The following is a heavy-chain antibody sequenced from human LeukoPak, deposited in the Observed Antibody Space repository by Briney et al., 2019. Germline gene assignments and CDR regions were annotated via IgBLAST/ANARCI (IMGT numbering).Heavy chain of an antibody. D-gene: IGHD5-18*01. Sequence: ASVKVSCKASGYTFTGYYMHWVRQAPGQGLEWMGIINPGRGTTSYAQKFQGRVTMTRDMSTSTVYMALSSLRSEDTAVYYCARTADTATLDYWGQGTLVTVSS. CDR1: GYTFTGYY. CDR3: ARTADTATLDY. J-gene: IGHJ4*02. CDR2: INPGRGTT. V-gene: IGHV1-46*01.